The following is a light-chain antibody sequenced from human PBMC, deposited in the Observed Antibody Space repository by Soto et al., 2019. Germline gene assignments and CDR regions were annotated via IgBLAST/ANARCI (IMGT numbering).Light chain of an antibody. J-gene: IGKJ4*01. CDR1: QSIGNY. Sequence: DIQMTQSPSSLSASIGAAVTITCRASQSIGNYLNWYQQKPGKAPKLLIYAASRLQSGVPSRFSGTGSGTDFTLTISSLQSEDDATYYCQQDQNTPLTVGGGTKVE. CDR3: QQDQNTPLT. V-gene: IGKV1-39*01. CDR2: AAS.